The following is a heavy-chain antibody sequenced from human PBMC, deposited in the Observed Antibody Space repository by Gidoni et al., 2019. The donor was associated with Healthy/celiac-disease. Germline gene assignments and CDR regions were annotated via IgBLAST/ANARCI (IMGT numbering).Heavy chain of an antibody. CDR3: ARVSWAYWFDP. D-gene: IGHD7-27*01. CDR2: ISSSGSTI. CDR1: GFTFSSCE. Sequence: EVQLVESGGGLVQPGGSLRLSCAASGFTFSSCEMNWVRQAPGKGREWVSYISSSGSTIYYADSVKGRFTISRDNAKNSLYLQMNSLRAEDTAVYYCARVSWAYWFDPWGQGTLVTVSS. J-gene: IGHJ5*02. V-gene: IGHV3-48*03.